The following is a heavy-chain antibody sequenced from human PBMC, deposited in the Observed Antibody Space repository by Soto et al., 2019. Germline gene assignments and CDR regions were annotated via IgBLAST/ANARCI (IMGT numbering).Heavy chain of an antibody. V-gene: IGHV1-24*01. CDR3: AATSQDYYDSDGFPYSGFDP. Sequence: ASVKVSCKVSGYTLNELSVHWVRQPPGRGPEWVGGFDPEDGETVYAQKFQGRVTMTEDTSADTAYMELSSLRSDDTAVYYCAATSQDYYDSDGFPYSGFDPWGQGTLVTVS. CDR2: FDPEDGET. CDR1: GYTLNELS. J-gene: IGHJ5*02. D-gene: IGHD3-22*01.